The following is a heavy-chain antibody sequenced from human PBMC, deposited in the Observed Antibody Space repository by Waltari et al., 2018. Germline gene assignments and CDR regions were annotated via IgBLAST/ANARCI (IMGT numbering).Heavy chain of an antibody. CDR1: GFTFNYYW. Sequence: EVQLVEAGGGLVQPGGSLRTSCAAYGFTFNYYWVHWVRQAPGKGLDWLANIKGDGSMTYYSDSVRGRFTISRDNAKNSVFLQMNSLTAEDTAVYYCWANDYWGQGTLVTVSS. CDR2: IKGDGSMT. J-gene: IGHJ4*02. CDR3: WANDY. V-gene: IGHV3-7*01.